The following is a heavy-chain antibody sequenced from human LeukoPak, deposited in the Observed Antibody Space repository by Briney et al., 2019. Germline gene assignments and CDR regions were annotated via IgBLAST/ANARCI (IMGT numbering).Heavy chain of an antibody. D-gene: IGHD1-20*01. CDR2: IYYSGST. CDR1: GGSISSYY. J-gene: IGHJ5*02. V-gene: IGHV4-59*01. Sequence: SETLSLTCIVSGGSISSYYWSWIRQPPGKGLEWIGYIYYSGSTNYNPSFKSRVTISIDTSKNQFSLKLSSVTAADTGVYYCARGLTLSDPWGQGTLVTVSS. CDR3: ARGLTLSDP.